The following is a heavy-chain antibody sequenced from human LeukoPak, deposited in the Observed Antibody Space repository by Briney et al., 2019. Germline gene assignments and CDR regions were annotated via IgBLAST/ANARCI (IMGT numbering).Heavy chain of an antibody. CDR3: ARVGIQLWPDYFDY. D-gene: IGHD5-18*01. J-gene: IGHJ4*02. CDR2: IKQDGSEK. CDR1: GFTFSGYW. V-gene: IGHV3-7*01. Sequence: PGGSLRLSCAAPGFTFSGYWMSWVRQAPGKGLEWVANIKQDGSEKYYVDSVKGRFTITRDNAKNSLYLQMNSLRAEDTAVYYCARVGIQLWPDYFDYWGQGTLVTVSS.